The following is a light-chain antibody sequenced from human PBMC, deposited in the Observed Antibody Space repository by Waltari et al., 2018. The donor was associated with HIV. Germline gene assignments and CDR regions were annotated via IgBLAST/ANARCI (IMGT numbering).Light chain of an antibody. CDR1: QSVRSS. CDR3: HQYSIWPLT. CDR2: ETS. Sequence: EIVLTQSPATLSFSPGERATLSCRASQSVRSSLAWYQQKPGQAPRLLIYETSNRATGIPGRFKGSGSGTDFTLTICNLEPEDFALYYCHQYSIWPLTFGPGTTLDFK. J-gene: IGKJ3*01. V-gene: IGKV3-11*01.